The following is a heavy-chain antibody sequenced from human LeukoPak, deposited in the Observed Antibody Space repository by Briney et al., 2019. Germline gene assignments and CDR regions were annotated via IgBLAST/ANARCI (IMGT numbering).Heavy chain of an antibody. CDR3: ASAVGATDLGAFDI. J-gene: IGHJ3*02. Sequence: ASVTVSCKASGYTFTSYDINWVRQATGQGLEWMGWMNPNSGNTGYAQKFQGRVTITRNTSISTAYTELSSLRSEGTAVYYCASAVGATDLGAFDIWGQGTMVTVSS. D-gene: IGHD1-26*01. V-gene: IGHV1-8*03. CDR1: GYTFTSYD. CDR2: MNPNSGNT.